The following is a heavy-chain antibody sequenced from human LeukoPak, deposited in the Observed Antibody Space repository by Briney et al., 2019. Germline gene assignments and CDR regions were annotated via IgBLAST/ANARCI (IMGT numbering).Heavy chain of an antibody. J-gene: IGHJ4*02. V-gene: IGHV1-24*01. CDR2: FDREDGET. CDR3: ATDLGNMKIAY. CDR1: GYTLTELS. Sequence: DSVKVSCKVSGYTLTELSMHWVRQAPGKGLKWMGGFDREDGETIYAQKFQGRVTMAEDSSAYTAHMELTSPRSEDTAVYYCATDLGNMKIAYWGQGTLVTVSS. D-gene: IGHD2/OR15-2a*01.